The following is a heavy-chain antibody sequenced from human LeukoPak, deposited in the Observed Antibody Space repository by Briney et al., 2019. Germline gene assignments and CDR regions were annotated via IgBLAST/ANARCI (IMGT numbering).Heavy chain of an antibody. V-gene: IGHV4-59*01. CDR1: GGSISSYY. J-gene: IGHJ5*02. Sequence: SETLSLTCTVSGGSISSYYWSWIRQPPGKGLEWIGYIYYSGSTNYNPSLKSRVTISVDTSKNQFSLKLSSVTAADTAVYYCARDGRGEFDPWGQGTLVTVSS. D-gene: IGHD3-10*01. CDR3: ARDGRGEFDP. CDR2: IYYSGST.